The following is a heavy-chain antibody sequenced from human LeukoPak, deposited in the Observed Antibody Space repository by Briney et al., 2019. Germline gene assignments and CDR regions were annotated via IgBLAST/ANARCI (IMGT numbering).Heavy chain of an antibody. CDR3: ARTGYSSGWSTYGMDV. D-gene: IGHD6-19*01. CDR1: GFTFSTST. J-gene: IGHJ6*02. CDR2: ISGDSSHI. V-gene: IGHV3-21*01. Sequence: GGSLRLSCAASGFTFSTSTMEWVRQAPGKGLEWVSSISGDSSHIYYADSVKGRFTISRDNAKNSLYLQMNSLRAEDTAVYYCARTGYSSGWSTYGMDVWGQGTTVTVSS.